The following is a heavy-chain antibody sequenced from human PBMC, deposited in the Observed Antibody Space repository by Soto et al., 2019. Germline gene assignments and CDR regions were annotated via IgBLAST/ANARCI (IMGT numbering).Heavy chain of an antibody. Sequence: GGSLSLSGIAAGFTFTSYCMIWVRQAPGKGLEWVANIKGDGSEKRYVDSVKGRLTISRDNAKNSVYLQMNGLRVEDTALYYCGRDEVRNGVGVWGQGTTVTVSS. CDR1: GFTFTSYC. V-gene: IGHV3-7*01. CDR3: GRDEVRNGVGV. CDR2: IKGDGSEK. J-gene: IGHJ6*02.